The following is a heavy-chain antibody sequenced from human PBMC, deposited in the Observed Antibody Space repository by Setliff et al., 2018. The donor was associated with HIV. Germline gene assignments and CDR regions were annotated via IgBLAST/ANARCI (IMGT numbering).Heavy chain of an antibody. Sequence: GSLRLSCAASGFTFSSAWMSWVRQAPGKGLEWVANIKQDGREKYYVDSVKGRFTISRDNAKNSLYLQMNSLRAEDTAVYYCASPYFVVYWGQGTLVTVSS. CDR2: IKQDGREK. V-gene: IGHV3-7*01. CDR3: ASPYFVVY. D-gene: IGHD2-21*01. CDR1: GFTFSSAW. J-gene: IGHJ4*02.